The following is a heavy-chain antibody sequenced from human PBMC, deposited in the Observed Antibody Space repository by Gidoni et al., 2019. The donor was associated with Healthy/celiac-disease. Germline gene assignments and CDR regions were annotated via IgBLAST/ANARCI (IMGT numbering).Heavy chain of an antibody. Sequence: QVQLVQSGAEVKKPGASVKVSCKASGYTFTGYYMHWVRQAPGQGLEWMGRINPNSGGTNYAQKFQGRVTMTRDTSISTAYMELSRLRSDDTAVYYCARLPLLRYFDPDFDYWGQGTLVTVSS. V-gene: IGHV1-2*06. CDR2: INPNSGGT. CDR3: ARLPLLRYFDPDFDY. D-gene: IGHD3-9*01. CDR1: GYTFTGYY. J-gene: IGHJ4*02.